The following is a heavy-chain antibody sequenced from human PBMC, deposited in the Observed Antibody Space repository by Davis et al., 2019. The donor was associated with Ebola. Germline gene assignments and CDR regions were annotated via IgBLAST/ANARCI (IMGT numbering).Heavy chain of an antibody. Sequence: GGSLRLSCTDSVITFSSYAMTWVRQAPGKGLEWVSAISGSGGSTYYADSVKGRFTISRDNSKNTLYLQMNSLRAEDTAVYYCARKTAALYYYGMDVWGKGTTVTVSS. CDR3: ARKTAALYYYGMDV. D-gene: IGHD1-14*01. V-gene: IGHV3-23*01. J-gene: IGHJ6*04. CDR1: VITFSSYA. CDR2: ISGSGGST.